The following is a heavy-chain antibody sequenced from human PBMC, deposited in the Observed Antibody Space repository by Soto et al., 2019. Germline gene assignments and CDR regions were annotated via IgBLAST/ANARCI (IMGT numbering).Heavy chain of an antibody. CDR3: AKDPGVVATITPHYGMDV. CDR1: GFTFSSYG. V-gene: IGHV3-30*18. CDR2: ISYDGSNK. D-gene: IGHD5-12*01. J-gene: IGHJ6*02. Sequence: GGSLRLSCAASGFTFSSYGMHWVRQAPGKGLEWVAVISYDGSNKYYADSVKGRFTISGDNSKNTLYLQMNSLRAEDTAVYYCAKDPGVVATITPHYGMDVWGQGTTVTVSS.